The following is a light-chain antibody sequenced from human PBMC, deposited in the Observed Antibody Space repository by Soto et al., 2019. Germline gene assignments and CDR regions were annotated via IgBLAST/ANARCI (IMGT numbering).Light chain of an antibody. Sequence: EIVWTQSPGTLSLSPGEIATLSCRASQSVTSNYLAWYQQKPGQAPRILIYAASTRATGISDRFSGSGSGTDFTLVISRLDPDDFAVYYCQHNGRSFGQGTRLEIK. CDR1: QSVTSNY. CDR3: QHNGRS. V-gene: IGKV3-20*01. CDR2: AAS. J-gene: IGKJ5*01.